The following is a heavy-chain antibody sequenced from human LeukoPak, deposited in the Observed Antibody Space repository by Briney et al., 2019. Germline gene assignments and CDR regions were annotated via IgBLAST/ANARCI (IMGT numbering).Heavy chain of an antibody. V-gene: IGHV3-48*03. CDR1: GFTFSNYE. Sequence: PGGSLRLSCAASGFTFSNYEMNWVRQAPGKGLEWISYISASGNPMFYADSVKGRFTISRDNAKNSLYLQMNSLRAEDTAIYYCAKDGGSGILHWGQGTLVTVSS. D-gene: IGHD3-10*01. CDR2: ISASGNPM. CDR3: AKDGGSGILH. J-gene: IGHJ4*02.